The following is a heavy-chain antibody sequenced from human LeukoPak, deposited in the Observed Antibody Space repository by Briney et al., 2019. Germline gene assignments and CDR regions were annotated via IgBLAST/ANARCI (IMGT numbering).Heavy chain of an antibody. CDR1: GFTVYSNY. J-gene: IGHJ4*02. CDR3: AKCDSSSWYGIDS. V-gene: IGHV3-53*01. D-gene: IGHD6-13*01. Sequence: GGSLRLSCAASGFTVYSNYMGWVRQAPGKGLEWVSVIYSGGNTYYADSVQGRFTISRDISRNTMDHQMNSLRAEDTAVYYCAKCDSSSWYGIDSWGQGTLVTAPS. CDR2: IYSGGNT.